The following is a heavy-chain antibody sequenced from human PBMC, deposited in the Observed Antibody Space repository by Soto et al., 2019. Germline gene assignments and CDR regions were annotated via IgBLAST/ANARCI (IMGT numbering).Heavy chain of an antibody. V-gene: IGHV3-30-3*01. CDR2: ISYDGSNK. CDR1: GFTFSSYA. CDR3: ARDRDAFDI. J-gene: IGHJ3*02. Sequence: ESGGGVVQPGRSLRLSCAASGFTFSSYAMHWVRQAPGKGLEWVAVISYDGSNKYYADSVKGRFTISRDNSKNTLYLQMNSLRAEDTAVYYCARDRDAFDIWGQGTMVTVSS.